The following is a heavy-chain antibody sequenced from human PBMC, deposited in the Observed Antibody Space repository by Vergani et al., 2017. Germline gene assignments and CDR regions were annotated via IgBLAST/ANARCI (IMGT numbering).Heavy chain of an antibody. J-gene: IGHJ6*02. D-gene: IGHD3-10*01. CDR3: ARHRGSGGFFPSSYFYGMDV. V-gene: IGHV4-38-2*01. CDR1: DSSIMTNPY. Sequence: QVQLQESGPGLVKPSETLTLTCDVSDSSIMTNPYWGWFRQSPGKGLEWIGSIPHSGDTHYNSSLKSRVSISIVSSSKFSLSLTSVTAADTAIYYCARHRGSGGFFPSSYFYGMDVWGHGTTVTVSS. CDR2: IPHSGDT.